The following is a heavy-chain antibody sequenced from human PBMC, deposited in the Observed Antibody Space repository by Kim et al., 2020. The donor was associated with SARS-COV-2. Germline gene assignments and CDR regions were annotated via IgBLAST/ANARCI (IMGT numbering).Heavy chain of an antibody. D-gene: IGHD6-13*01. CDR2: IYPGDSDT. CDR3: ARLTSGSWYGDY. J-gene: IGHJ4*02. CDR1: GYSFTTYW. V-gene: IGHV5-51*01. Sequence: GESLKISCKGSGYSFTTYWIGWVRQMPGKGLEWMALIYPGDSDTRYSPSFQGQVTVSADKSISTAFLQWSSLKASDTAIYYCARLTSGSWYGDYWGQGTLVTVSS.